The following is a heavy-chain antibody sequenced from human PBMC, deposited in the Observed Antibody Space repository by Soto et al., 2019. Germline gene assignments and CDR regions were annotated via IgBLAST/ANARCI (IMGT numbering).Heavy chain of an antibody. Sequence: ASVKVSCKASGYTFTSYGISWVRQAPGQGLEWMGWISAYNGNTNYAQKLQGRVTMTTDTSTSTAYMELRSLRSDDTSVYYCARGVVVPAAMDWFDPWGQGTLVTVSS. J-gene: IGHJ5*02. CDR3: ARGVVVPAAMDWFDP. CDR2: ISAYNGNT. V-gene: IGHV1-18*01. CDR1: GYTFTSYG. D-gene: IGHD2-2*01.